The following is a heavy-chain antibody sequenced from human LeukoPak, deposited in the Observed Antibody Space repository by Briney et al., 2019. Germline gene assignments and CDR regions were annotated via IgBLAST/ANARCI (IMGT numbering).Heavy chain of an antibody. J-gene: IGHJ4*02. Sequence: SETLSLTCTVSGGSISSSSYYWGWIRQPPGKGLEWIGSIYYSGSTYYNPSLKSRVTISVDTSKNQFSLKLSSVTAADTAVYYCARGRYSSSWYVVPFDYWGRGTLVTVSS. CDR3: ARGRYSSSWYVVPFDY. D-gene: IGHD6-13*01. CDR2: IYYSGST. V-gene: IGHV4-39*01. CDR1: GGSISSSSYY.